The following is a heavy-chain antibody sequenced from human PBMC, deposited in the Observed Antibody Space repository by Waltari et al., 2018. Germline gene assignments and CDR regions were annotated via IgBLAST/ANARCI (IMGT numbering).Heavy chain of an antibody. Sequence: QVHLVQSGAEVKKPGSSVKVSCKPSGDTCSRDTVNWVRQAPGQGLEWMGRIRPDIKYTDYARGLQGRFTITADKSTSTVYMELTSLTSEDTAVYYCAGGDGGYFYYKLDVWGQGTTVTVSS. CDR1: GDTCSRDT. V-gene: IGHV1-69*02. CDR2: IRPDIKYT. CDR3: AGGDGGYFYYKLDV. J-gene: IGHJ6*02. D-gene: IGHD2-21*02.